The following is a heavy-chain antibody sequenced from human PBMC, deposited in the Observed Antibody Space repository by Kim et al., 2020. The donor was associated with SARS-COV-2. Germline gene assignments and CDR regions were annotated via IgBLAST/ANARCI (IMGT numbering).Heavy chain of an antibody. J-gene: IGHJ4*02. CDR2: ISYDGSNK. Sequence: GGSLRLSCAASGFTFSSYGMHWVRQAPGKGLEWVAVISYDGSNKYYADSVKGRFTISRDNSKNTLYLQMNSLRAEDTAVYYCAKDTSIAAAGTHDYWGQGTLVTVSS. D-gene: IGHD6-13*01. CDR1: GFTFSSYG. CDR3: AKDTSIAAAGTHDY. V-gene: IGHV3-30*18.